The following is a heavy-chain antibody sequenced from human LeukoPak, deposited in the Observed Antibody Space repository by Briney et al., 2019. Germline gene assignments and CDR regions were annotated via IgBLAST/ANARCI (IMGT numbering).Heavy chain of an antibody. Sequence: ASVKVSCKASGYTFTSYDINWVRQATGQGLEWMGWMNPNSGNTGYAQKFQGRVTMTRNTSISTAYMELSSLRSEDTAVYYCARLPTYYDFWSGLKKYYYYGMDVWAKGPRSPSP. J-gene: IGHJ6*02. CDR2: MNPNSGNT. V-gene: IGHV1-8*01. D-gene: IGHD3-3*01. CDR1: GYTFTSYD. CDR3: ARLPTYYDFWSGLKKYYYYGMDV.